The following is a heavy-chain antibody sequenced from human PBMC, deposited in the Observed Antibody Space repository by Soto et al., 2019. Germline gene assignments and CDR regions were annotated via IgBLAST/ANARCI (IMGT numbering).Heavy chain of an antibody. J-gene: IGHJ4*02. CDR3: ARGVGATGFDY. V-gene: IGHV4-34*01. CDR1: GGSFSGYY. D-gene: IGHD1-26*01. Sequence: SETLSLTCAVYGGSFSGYYWSWIRQPPGKGLEWIGEINHSGSTNYNPSLKSRVTISVDTSKNQFSLKLSSVTAADTAVYYCARGVGATGFDYWGQGTLVTVSS. CDR2: INHSGST.